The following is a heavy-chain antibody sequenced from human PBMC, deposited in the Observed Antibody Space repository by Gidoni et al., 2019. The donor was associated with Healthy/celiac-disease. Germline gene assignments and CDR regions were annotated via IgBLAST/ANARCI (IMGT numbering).Heavy chain of an antibody. CDR2: INHSGST. J-gene: IGHJ6*02. CDR1: GGSVSGYY. Sequence: QVQLQQWGAGLLKPSETLSLTVAVCGGSVSGYYWSWTRQPPGKGLEWIGEINHSGSTNYNPSRKSRVTISVDTSKNQFSLKLSSVTAAAPAVYYCARAGGAYDFWSLHFRDYYGMDVWGQGTTVTVSS. D-gene: IGHD3-3*01. CDR3: ARAGGAYDFWSLHFRDYYGMDV. V-gene: IGHV4-34*01.